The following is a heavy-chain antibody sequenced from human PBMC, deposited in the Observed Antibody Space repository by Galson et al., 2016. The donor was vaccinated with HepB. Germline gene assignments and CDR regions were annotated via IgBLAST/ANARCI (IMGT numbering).Heavy chain of an antibody. D-gene: IGHD4-17*01. J-gene: IGHJ4*02. V-gene: IGHV4-30-2*01. CDR3: ARGLGGPTVTAYFEY. CDR2: IFHRGST. CDR1: GGSISSGGYS. Sequence: TLSLTCAVSGGSISSGGYSWSWIRQPPGKGLEWIGYIFHRGSTYNNPSLKSRVTISVDRSKNQFSLNLSSVTAADTAVYYCARGLGGPTVTAYFEYWGQGTLVTVSS.